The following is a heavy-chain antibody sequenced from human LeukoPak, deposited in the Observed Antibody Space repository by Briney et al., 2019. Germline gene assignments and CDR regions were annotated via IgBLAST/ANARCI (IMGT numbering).Heavy chain of an antibody. V-gene: IGHV1-18*01. J-gene: IGHJ6*03. CDR2: ISAYSGNT. Sequence: ASVKVSCKASGYTFTSYGISWVRQAPGQGLEWMGWISAYSGNTNYAQKLQGRVTMTTDTSTSTAYMELRSLRSDDTAVYYCARWLDWLFSHNYMDVWGKGTTVTVSS. CDR1: GYTFTSYG. D-gene: IGHD3-9*01. CDR3: ARWLDWLFSHNYMDV.